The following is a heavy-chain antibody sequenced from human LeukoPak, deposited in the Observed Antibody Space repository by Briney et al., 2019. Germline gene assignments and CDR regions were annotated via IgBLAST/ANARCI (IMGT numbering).Heavy chain of an antibody. CDR1: GGSFSNYY. Sequence: SETLSLTCAVYGGSFSNYYWSWIRQPPGKGLKWLAKINDSGRANYNPSLMSRVTVSVDTSKNQFSLRLTSVTATDTAVYYCARRWNYGRNYYIDVWGKGATVSVSS. D-gene: IGHD1-7*01. CDR2: INDSGRA. V-gene: IGHV4-34*01. CDR3: ARRWNYGRNYYIDV. J-gene: IGHJ6*03.